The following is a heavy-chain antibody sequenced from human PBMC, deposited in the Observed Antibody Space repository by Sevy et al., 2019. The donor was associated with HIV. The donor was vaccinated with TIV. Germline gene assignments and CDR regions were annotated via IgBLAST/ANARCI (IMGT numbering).Heavy chain of an antibody. CDR1: GGSISSGSHY. Sequence: SETLSLTCTVSGGSISSGSHYWNWIRQPAGKGLEWIGRIYTSGSTNYNPSLKSRVTMSVDTSKNQLSLNSRSVTAADTAVYYCARDFRASSSYFPCYAMDVWGQGTTVTVSS. J-gene: IGHJ6*02. CDR3: ARDFRASSSYFPCYAMDV. D-gene: IGHD6-13*01. V-gene: IGHV4-61*02. CDR2: IYTSGST.